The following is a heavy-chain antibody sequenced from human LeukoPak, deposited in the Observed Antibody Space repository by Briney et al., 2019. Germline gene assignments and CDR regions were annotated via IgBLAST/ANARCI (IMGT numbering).Heavy chain of an antibody. CDR3: ARDGYGEDYYYMDV. V-gene: IGHV1-46*01. CDR1: GYTFTNYY. Sequence: GASVKVSCKASGYTFTNYYMHWVRQAPGQGLEWMGIINRSGGRTIYAQKFQGRVTMTRDTSTSTVYMELCSLRSEDTAVYYCARDGYGEDYYYMDVWGKGTTVTISS. CDR2: INRSGGRT. D-gene: IGHD4-17*01. J-gene: IGHJ6*03.